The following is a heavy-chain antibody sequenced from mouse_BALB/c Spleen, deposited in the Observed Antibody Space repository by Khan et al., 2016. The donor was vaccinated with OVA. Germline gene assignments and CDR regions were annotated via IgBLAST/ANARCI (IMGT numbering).Heavy chain of an antibody. CDR1: GFSLTSYG. J-gene: IGHJ4*01. CDR3: AKRGTANYDAMDY. V-gene: IGHV2-3*01. CDR2: IWGDGST. D-gene: IGHD1-2*01. Sequence: VQLQESGPGLVAPSQSLSITCTVSGFSLTSYGVNWVRQPPGKGLEWLGVIWGDGSTNYHSTLMSRLSISKDNSQSQVFLKLSSLQTDDTATYYCAKRGTANYDAMDYWGQGTSVTVSS.